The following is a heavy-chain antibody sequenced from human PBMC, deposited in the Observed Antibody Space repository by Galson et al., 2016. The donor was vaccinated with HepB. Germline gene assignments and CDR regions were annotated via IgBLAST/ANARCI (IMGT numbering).Heavy chain of an antibody. V-gene: IGHV3-30*03. CDR3: ARDRRGSGWYIDY. D-gene: IGHD6-19*01. Sequence: SLRLSCAASGFGFIHTWMTWVRQAPGKGLEWVAKTSYDGSNKFYADSVMGRFTTSRDNSKNTLYLQMNSLRPEDTALYYCARDRRGSGWYIDYWGQGTLVTVSS. CDR2: TSYDGSNK. CDR1: GFGFIHTW. J-gene: IGHJ4*02.